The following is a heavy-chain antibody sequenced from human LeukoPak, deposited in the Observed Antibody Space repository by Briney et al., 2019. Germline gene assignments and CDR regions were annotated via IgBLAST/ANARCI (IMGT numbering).Heavy chain of an antibody. J-gene: IGHJ2*01. D-gene: IGHD3-10*01. Sequence: GGSLRLSCVASGNYWMHWVRQAPGKGLEWVSAISGSGGSTYYADSVKGRFTISRDNSKNTLYLQMNSLRAEDTAVYYCARDRGCVSYWCFDLWGRGTLVTVSS. V-gene: IGHV3-23*01. CDR3: ARDRGCVSYWCFDL. CDR2: ISGSGGST. CDR1: GNYW.